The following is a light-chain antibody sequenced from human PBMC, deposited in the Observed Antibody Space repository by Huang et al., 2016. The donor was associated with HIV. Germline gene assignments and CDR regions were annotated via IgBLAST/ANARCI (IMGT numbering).Light chain of an antibody. CDR3: QQYFMSPPLT. J-gene: IGKJ4*02. CDR2: AVS. V-gene: IGKV1-NL1*01. Sequence: DIQMTQSPSSLSASVGDRVTITCRASQGISNSLAWYQQKPGRAPKLLLYAVSRLGSGVPSRFSGRGSGTDYTLTSSRLQPEDFATYYCQQYFMSPPLTFGGGTKVEIK. CDR1: QGISNS.